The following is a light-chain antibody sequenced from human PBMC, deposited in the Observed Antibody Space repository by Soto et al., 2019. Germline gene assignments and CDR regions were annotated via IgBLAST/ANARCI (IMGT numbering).Light chain of an antibody. J-gene: IGLJ2*01. CDR2: EAS. CDR3: CSYAGSSTYV. V-gene: IGLV2-23*01. Sequence: QSALTQPASVSGSPGQSITISCTGTSSNVGSYILVSWYQQHPGKAPKLMIYEASKRPSGVSNRFSCSKSGNTASLTISGLQAEDEADYYCCSYAGSSTYVFGGGTKVTVL. CDR1: SSNVGSYIL.